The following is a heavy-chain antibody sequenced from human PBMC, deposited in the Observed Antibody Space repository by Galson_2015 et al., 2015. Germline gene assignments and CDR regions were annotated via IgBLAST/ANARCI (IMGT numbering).Heavy chain of an antibody. V-gene: IGHV1-3*01. J-gene: IGHJ4*02. Sequence: SVKVSCKASGYTFTSYDMHWVRQAPGQGLEWMGWMNADNCNTKYSQKFQGRVTITRDTSASTAYMELIRLRSEETAVYYCARLAYCVCDCYVFDYWGQGTLVTVSS. D-gene: IGHD2-21*02. CDR3: ARLAYCVCDCYVFDY. CDR2: MNADNCNT. CDR1: GYTFTSYD.